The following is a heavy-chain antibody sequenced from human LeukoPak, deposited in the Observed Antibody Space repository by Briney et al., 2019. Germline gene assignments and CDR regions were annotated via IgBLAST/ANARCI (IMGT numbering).Heavy chain of an antibody. CDR2: IRFDGSNK. J-gene: IGHJ4*02. Sequence: PGGSLRLSCAASGFTFSSYAMHWVRQAPGKGLEWVAFIRFDGSNKYYADSVKGRFTISRDNSKNTLYLQMNSLRAEDTAVYYCAKGVVVTAIPVDYWGQGTLVTVSS. CDR1: GFTFSSYA. CDR3: AKGVVVTAIPVDY. V-gene: IGHV3-30*02. D-gene: IGHD2-21*02.